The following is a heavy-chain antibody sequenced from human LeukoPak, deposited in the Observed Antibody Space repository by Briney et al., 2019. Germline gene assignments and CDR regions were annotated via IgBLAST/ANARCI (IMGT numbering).Heavy chain of an antibody. Sequence: GGSLRLSCAASGFTFSSYAVHWVRQAPGKGLEWVTVISYDGSDKYYADSVKGRFTISRDNPKNTLYLQMNSLRTEDTAVYYCARGDKQLVFKRRKGGFDPWGQGTLVTVSS. D-gene: IGHD6-13*01. CDR2: ISYDGSDK. CDR3: ARGDKQLVFKRRKGGFDP. V-gene: IGHV3-30-3*01. CDR1: GFTFSSYA. J-gene: IGHJ5*02.